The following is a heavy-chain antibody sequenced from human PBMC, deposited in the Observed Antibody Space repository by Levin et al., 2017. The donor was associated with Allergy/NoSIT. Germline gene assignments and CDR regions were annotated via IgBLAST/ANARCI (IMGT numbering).Heavy chain of an antibody. Sequence: GESLKISCKASGYEFYGFWIVWVRQMPGKGLEWMGLIYPDDSRTFYSPSFQGQGTISADKSVTTAYLQWSSLEASDTAMYYCAMYSRPTFSVPWFDPWGQGTQVTVSS. CDR3: AMYSRPTFSVPWFDP. J-gene: IGHJ5*02. V-gene: IGHV5-51*01. D-gene: IGHD1-26*01. CDR1: GYEFYGFW. CDR2: IYPDDSRT.